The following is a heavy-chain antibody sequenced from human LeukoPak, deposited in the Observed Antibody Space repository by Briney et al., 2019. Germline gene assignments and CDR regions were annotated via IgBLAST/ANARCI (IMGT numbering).Heavy chain of an antibody. CDR2: IYYSGRT. D-gene: IGHD1-26*01. V-gene: IGHV4-59*01. CDR1: GASISSDY. Sequence: SETLSLTCTVSGASISSDYWTWLRQPPGKGLEWIGYIYYSGRTYYNPSLQRRVTISEDTSKNQFSLKLSSVTAADTARYYCARGLRYSGRGYYMDVWGRGTTVTVSS. CDR3: ARGLRYSGRGYYMDV. J-gene: IGHJ6*03.